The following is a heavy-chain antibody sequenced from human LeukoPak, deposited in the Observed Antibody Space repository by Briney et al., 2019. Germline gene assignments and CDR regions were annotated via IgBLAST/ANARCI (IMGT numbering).Heavy chain of an antibody. V-gene: IGHV4-59*08. Sequence: PPETLSLTCTVSGASISSYYWSWIRQPQGKGLEWIGHIYNSGSTRYNPSLKSRVAISVDTSNNQFSLNLNSVTVADTAVYYCASHTAGHGSGYWGHGILVTVSS. CDR1: GASISSYY. J-gene: IGHJ4*01. CDR3: ASHTAGHGSGY. D-gene: IGHD5-24*01. CDR2: IYNSGST.